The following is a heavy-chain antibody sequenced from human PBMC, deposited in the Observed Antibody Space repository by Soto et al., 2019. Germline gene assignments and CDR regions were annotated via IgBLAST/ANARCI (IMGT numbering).Heavy chain of an antibody. CDR2: VRSDGDTT. D-gene: IGHD1-26*01. CDR1: GFTFSRYG. Sequence: EVQVLESGGGLVQPGGSLRLSCAASGFTFSRYGMNWVRQAPGKGLEWVSGVRSDGDTTYNADSVKGRFTVSRDNFRNTVDLQMXNLRVXDTAVYYCAKGKGVGATPDGANCWGQGTLVTVS. J-gene: IGHJ4*02. V-gene: IGHV3-23*01. CDR3: AKGKGVGATPDGANC.